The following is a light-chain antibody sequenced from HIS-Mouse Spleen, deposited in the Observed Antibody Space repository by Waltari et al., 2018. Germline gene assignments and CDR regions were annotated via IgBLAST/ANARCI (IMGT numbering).Light chain of an antibody. CDR2: GKN. CDR1: SLRSYY. CDR3: NSRDSSGNHLSV. Sequence: SSELTQDPAVSVALGQTVRITCQEDSLRSYYASWYQQKPGQAPVLVIYGKNNRPSGIPDRFSGSSSGNTASLTITGAQAEDEADYYCNSRDSSGNHLSVFGTGTKVTVL. J-gene: IGLJ1*01. V-gene: IGLV3-19*01.